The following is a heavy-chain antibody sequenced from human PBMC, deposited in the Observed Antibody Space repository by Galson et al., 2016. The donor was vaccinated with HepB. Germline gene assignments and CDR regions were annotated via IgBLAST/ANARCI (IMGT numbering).Heavy chain of an antibody. CDR3: AKGNEESNSGSSWYNWFDP. J-gene: IGHJ5*02. CDR2: ISGTGGST. D-gene: IGHD6-13*01. Sequence: SLRLSCAASGFTFSSYAMNWVRQAQGKGLEWVSAISGTGGSTYYGDSVKGRFTISRDNSKNTLYLQMNSLRAEDTAVYYCAKGNEESNSGSSWYNWFDPWGQGTLVTVSS. CDR1: GFTFSSYA. V-gene: IGHV3-23*01.